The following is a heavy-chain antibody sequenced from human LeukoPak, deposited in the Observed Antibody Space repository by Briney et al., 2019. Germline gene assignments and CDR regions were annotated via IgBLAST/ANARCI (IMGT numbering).Heavy chain of an antibody. CDR3: ARSFAVGAFDY. CDR1: GFTFSSYS. CDR2: ISSSSSYI. Sequence: GRSLRLSCAASGFTFSSYSMNWVRQAPGKGLEWVSSISSSSSYIYYADLVKGRFTISRDNAKNSLYLQMNSLRAEDTAVYYCARSFAVGAFDYWGQGTLVTVSS. D-gene: IGHD3-16*01. V-gene: IGHV3-21*01. J-gene: IGHJ4*02.